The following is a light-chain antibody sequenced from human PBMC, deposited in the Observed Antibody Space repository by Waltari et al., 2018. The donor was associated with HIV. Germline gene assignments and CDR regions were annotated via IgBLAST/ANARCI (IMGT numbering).Light chain of an antibody. CDR2: GAS. J-gene: IGKJ4*01. CDR1: PSLNNNF. Sequence: EIVLTQSPVTLSLSPGERAALSCRASPSLNNNFLVWFQQKPGQAPTLLISGASRRATGIPDRFIGSGSGTDFTLIISRLEPEDFAVYYCQQYSNLPLTFGGGTKVEIK. CDR3: QQYSNLPLT. V-gene: IGKV3-20*01.